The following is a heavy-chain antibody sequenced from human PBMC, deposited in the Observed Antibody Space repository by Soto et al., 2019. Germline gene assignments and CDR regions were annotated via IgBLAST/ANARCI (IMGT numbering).Heavy chain of an antibody. V-gene: IGHV4-4*02. CDR2: IYHSGST. D-gene: IGHD5-18*01. J-gene: IGHJ6*02. CDR1: GGSISSSNW. CDR3: AGAWPSVDSYGSGVMDV. Sequence: QVQLQESGPGLVKPSGTLSVTCAVSGGSISSSNWWNWVRQPPGKGLVLIGEIYHSGSTNYNPSLRGRVTIPLDKSKNQFSLRVKSVTAADTSEYYCAGAWPSVDSYGSGVMDVWGQGTTVTVSS.